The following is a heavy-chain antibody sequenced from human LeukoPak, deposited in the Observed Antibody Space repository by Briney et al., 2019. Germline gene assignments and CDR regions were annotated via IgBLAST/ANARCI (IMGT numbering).Heavy chain of an antibody. J-gene: IGHJ4*02. Sequence: QAGGSLRLSCAASGFIVRSNYMSWVRQAPGKGLEWVSVIYSDGSTYYADSVKGRFSISRDNPKNTLYLQMNSLRAEDTAVYYCARGPPMYSYGSSAYHYDYFEYWGQGTLVTVSS. CDR2: IYSDGST. CDR1: GFIVRSNY. CDR3: ARGPPMYSYGSSAYHYDYFEY. V-gene: IGHV3-53*05. D-gene: IGHD3-22*01.